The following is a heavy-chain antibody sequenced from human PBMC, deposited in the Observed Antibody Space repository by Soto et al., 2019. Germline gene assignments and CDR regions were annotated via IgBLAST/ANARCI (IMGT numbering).Heavy chain of an antibody. CDR1: GYSFTSHY. Sequence: ASVKVSCKAIGYSFTSHYMHWVRQAPGQGLEWMGTIYPGGVNIGYAQKFKGRVTMTRNTSINTAYMELKSLTSEDTGVYYCAREYGISGTGLVGFDLWGQGTLVTVSS. V-gene: IGHV1-46*01. CDR3: AREYGISGTGLVGFDL. CDR2: IYPGGVNI. D-gene: IGHD1-20*01. J-gene: IGHJ4*02.